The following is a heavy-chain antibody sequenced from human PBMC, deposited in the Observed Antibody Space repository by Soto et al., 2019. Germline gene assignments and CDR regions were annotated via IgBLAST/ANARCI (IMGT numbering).Heavy chain of an antibody. CDR3: ARGYYDSSGYSIDY. CDR1: GGTFSSYG. D-gene: IGHD3-22*01. V-gene: IGHV1-69*01. J-gene: IGHJ4*02. CDR2: IIPILGIA. Sequence: QVQLVQSGAEVKKPGSSVKVSCKASGGTFSSYGLSWVRQAPGQGLEWMGGIIPILGIANYAQKFQGRVTIIADESTNTAYMELSSLTYEDTGVYYCARGYYDSSGYSIDYWGQGTQVTVSS.